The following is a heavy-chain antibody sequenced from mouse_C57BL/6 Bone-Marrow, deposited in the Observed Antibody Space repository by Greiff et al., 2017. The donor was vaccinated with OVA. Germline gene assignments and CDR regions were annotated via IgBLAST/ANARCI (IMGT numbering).Heavy chain of an antibody. V-gene: IGHV5-9-1*02. CDR1: GFTFSSYA. D-gene: IGHD1-1*01. Sequence: EVQRVESGEGLVKPGGSLKLSCAASGFTFSSYAMSWVRQTPEKRLEWVAYISSGGDYIYYADTVKGRFTISRDNARNTLYLQMSSLKSEDTAMYYCTRAVVATSKYFDVWGTGTTVTVSS. CDR3: TRAVVATSKYFDV. CDR2: ISSGGDYI. J-gene: IGHJ1*03.